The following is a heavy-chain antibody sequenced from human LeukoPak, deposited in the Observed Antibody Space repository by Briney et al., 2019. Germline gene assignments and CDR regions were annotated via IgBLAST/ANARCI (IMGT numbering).Heavy chain of an antibody. CDR1: GYTFTSYA. D-gene: IGHD5-18*01. CDR3: ARDPAPAMVIDY. V-gene: IGHV1-3*01. CDR2: INAGNGNT. J-gene: IGHJ4*02. Sequence: ASVKVSCKASGYTFTSYAMHWVRQAPGQRLEWMGWINAGNGNTKYSQKFQGRVTITRDTSASTAYMELSSLRSEDAAVYYCARDPAPAMVIDYWGQGTLVTVSS.